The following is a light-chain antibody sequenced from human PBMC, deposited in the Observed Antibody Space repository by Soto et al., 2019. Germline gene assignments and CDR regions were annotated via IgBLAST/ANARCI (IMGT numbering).Light chain of an antibody. Sequence: EIVLTQSPGTLSLSPGERATLSCRASQSVSSSYLAWYQQKPDQAPRLLIYGASNRASGIPDRFSGSASGADFTLRIARLEPEDFAMYYCQQYGSTPLTLGGGTKV. V-gene: IGKV3-20*01. CDR1: QSVSSSY. J-gene: IGKJ4*01. CDR2: GAS. CDR3: QQYGSTPLT.